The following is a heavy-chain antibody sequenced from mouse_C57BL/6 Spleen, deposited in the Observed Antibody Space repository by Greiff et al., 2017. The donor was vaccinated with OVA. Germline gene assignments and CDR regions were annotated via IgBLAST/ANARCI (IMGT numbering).Heavy chain of an antibody. CDR2: IDPSDSYT. J-gene: IGHJ2*01. Sequence: QVQLQQPGAELVRPGTSVKLSCKASGYTFTSYWMHWVKQRPGQGLEWIGVIDPSDSYTNYNQKFKGKATLTVDTSSSTAYMQLSSLTSEDSAVYYCARPYYSNYDYFDYWGQGTTLTVSS. CDR3: ARPYYSNYDYFDY. CDR1: GYTFTSYW. V-gene: IGHV1-59*01. D-gene: IGHD2-5*01.